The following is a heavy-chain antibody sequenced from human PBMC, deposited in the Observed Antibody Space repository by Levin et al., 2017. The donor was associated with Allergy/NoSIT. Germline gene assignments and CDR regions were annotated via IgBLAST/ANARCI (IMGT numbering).Heavy chain of an antibody. CDR1: GFTFSSYG. CDR3: ARVIRCYYDYYMDG. CDR2: IWDDGYKK. D-gene: IGHD3-3*01. V-gene: IGHV3-33*01. J-gene: IGHJ6*03. Sequence: GESLKISCAASGFTFSSYGMHWVRQAPGKGLEWVAVIWDDGYKKYYADSVKGRFTISRDNSKNTLYLQMNSLRAEDTAVYYCARVIRCYYDYYMDGWGKGTTVTVSS.